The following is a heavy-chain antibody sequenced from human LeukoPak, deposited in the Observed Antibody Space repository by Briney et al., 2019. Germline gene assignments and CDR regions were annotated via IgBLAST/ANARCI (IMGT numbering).Heavy chain of an antibody. D-gene: IGHD3-10*02. CDR2: IDPSDSYT. J-gene: IGHJ4*02. CDR1: GYSFTSYW. CDR3: ARVGVRGVSFDY. Sequence: GESLKISCKGSGYSFTSYWISWVRQMPGKGLEWMGRIDPSDSYTKYSPSFQGHVTISGDESISTAYLQWSSLRAEDTAVYYCARVGVRGVSFDYWGQGTLVTVSS. V-gene: IGHV5-10-1*01.